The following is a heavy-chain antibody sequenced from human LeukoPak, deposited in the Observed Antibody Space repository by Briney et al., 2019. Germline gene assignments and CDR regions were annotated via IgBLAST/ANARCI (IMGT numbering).Heavy chain of an antibody. Sequence: PSETLSLTCTVSGGSISSSSYYWGWIRQPPGKGLEWIGSIYYSGSTYYNPSPKSRVTISVDTSKNQFSLKLSSVTAADTAVYYCARLSTMKQTIQHWGQGTLVTVSS. J-gene: IGHJ1*01. D-gene: IGHD3-22*01. CDR1: GGSISSSSYY. V-gene: IGHV4-39*01. CDR2: IYYSGST. CDR3: ARLSTMKQTIQH.